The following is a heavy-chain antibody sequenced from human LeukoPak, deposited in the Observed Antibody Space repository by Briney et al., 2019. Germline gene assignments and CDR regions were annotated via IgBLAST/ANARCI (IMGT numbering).Heavy chain of an antibody. CDR1: GGSIRSYY. D-gene: IGHD4-23*01. V-gene: IGHV4-59*01. CDR3: ARGRNDNGGMFFDS. J-gene: IGHJ4*02. Sequence: SETLSLTCTVSGGSIRSYYWNWIRQAPGKGLEWVGFISYSGYTSYSPSLKSRVAISVNTAKSQFSLRLNSMTAADTAIYYCARGRNDNGGMFFDSWAQGNLVTVSS. CDR2: ISYSGYT.